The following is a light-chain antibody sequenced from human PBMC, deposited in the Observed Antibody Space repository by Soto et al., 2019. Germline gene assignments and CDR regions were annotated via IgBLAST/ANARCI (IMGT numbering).Light chain of an antibody. CDR2: DVI. CDR1: SRDIGGYDF. J-gene: IGLJ2*01. Sequence: QSVLTQPPSASGSPGQSVTISCTGTSRDIGGYDFVSWYQQHPGKAPKLLIYDVIKRPSGVPDRFSGSKSGNTASLTVSGLQNDDEADYYCSSYGGSNNLLFGGGTQLTVL. CDR3: SSYGGSNNLL. V-gene: IGLV2-8*01.